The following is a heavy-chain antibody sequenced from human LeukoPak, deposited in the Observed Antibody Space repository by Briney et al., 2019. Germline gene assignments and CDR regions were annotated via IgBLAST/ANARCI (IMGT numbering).Heavy chain of an antibody. J-gene: IGHJ4*02. Sequence: SETLSLTCTVFGGSISDYHWSWIRQPAGKELEWIGRIYTSGSTDYNPSLKSRVTMSVDTSKNQFSLKLSSVTAADTAVYYCATRGGYSYGYNYWGQGTLVTVSS. D-gene: IGHD5-18*01. CDR3: ATRGGYSYGYNY. V-gene: IGHV4-4*07. CDR2: IYTSGST. CDR1: GGSISDYH.